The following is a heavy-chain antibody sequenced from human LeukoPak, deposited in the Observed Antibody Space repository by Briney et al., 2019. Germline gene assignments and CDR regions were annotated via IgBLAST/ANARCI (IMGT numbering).Heavy chain of an antibody. V-gene: IGHV1-69*13. D-gene: IGHD6-19*01. J-gene: IGHJ6*02. Sequence: SVTVSCKASGGTFISYAISWVRQAPGQGLEWMGGIIPIFGTANYAQKFQGRVTITADESTSTAYMELSSLRSEDTAVYYCASGYSSGWYPPNYYYYGMDVWGQGTTVTVSS. CDR3: ASGYSSGWYPPNYYYYGMDV. CDR1: GGTFISYA. CDR2: IIPIFGTA.